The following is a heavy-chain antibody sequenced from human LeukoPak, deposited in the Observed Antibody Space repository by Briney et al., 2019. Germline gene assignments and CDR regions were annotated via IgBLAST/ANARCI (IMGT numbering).Heavy chain of an antibody. J-gene: IGHJ3*02. V-gene: IGHV1-24*01. CDR2: FDPEDGET. CDR1: GYTLTELS. D-gene: IGHD3-10*01. CDR3: ATPFIPYYYGSETRTDAFDI. Sequence: ASVKVSCTVSGYTLTELSMHWVRQAPGKGLEWMGGFDPEDGETIYAQKFQGRVTMTEDTSTDTAYMELSSLRSEDTAVYYCATPFIPYYYGSETRTDAFDIWGQGTMVTVSS.